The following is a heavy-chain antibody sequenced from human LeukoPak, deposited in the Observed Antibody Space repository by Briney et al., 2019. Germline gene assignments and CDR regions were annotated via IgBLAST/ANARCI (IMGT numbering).Heavy chain of an antibody. V-gene: IGHV3-74*01. Sequence: GGSLRLSCTASGFTFTTYWMHWVRQAPGKGLVWVSHINSDGSITSYADSVKGRFTISRDNAKNTLYLQMNSLRAEDTAVYYCARDAVDTANAVWGQGTTVTVSS. J-gene: IGHJ6*02. CDR3: ARDAVDTANAV. D-gene: IGHD5-18*01. CDR1: GFTFTTYW. CDR2: INSDGSIT.